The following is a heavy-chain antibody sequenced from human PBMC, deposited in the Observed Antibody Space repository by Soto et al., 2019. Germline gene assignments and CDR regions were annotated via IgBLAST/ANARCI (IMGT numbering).Heavy chain of an antibody. CDR2: ISGSGGST. D-gene: IGHD3-3*01. CDR1: GFTFSSYA. J-gene: IGHJ5*02. Sequence: PGGSLRLSCAASGFTFSSYAMSWVRQAPGKGLEWVSAISGSGGSTYYADSVKGRFTISRDNSKNTLYLQMNSLRAEDTAVYYCAKDYRPIFGVDLNWFDPWGQGTLVTVSS. CDR3: AKDYRPIFGVDLNWFDP. V-gene: IGHV3-23*01.